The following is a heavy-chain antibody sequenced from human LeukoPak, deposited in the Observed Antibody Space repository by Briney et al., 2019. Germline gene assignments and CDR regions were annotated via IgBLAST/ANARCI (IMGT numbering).Heavy chain of an antibody. D-gene: IGHD5-18*01. Sequence: SETLSLTCTVAGGSISSYYWSWIRQPPEKGLECIGYIYYSGSTNYNPSLKSRVTISVDTSKNQSSLKLSTVTAADTAVYYCARFAAMVDRRYYYYMDVWGKGTTVTISS. J-gene: IGHJ6*03. CDR2: IYYSGST. V-gene: IGHV4-59*01. CDR3: ARFAAMVDRRYYYYMDV. CDR1: GGSISSYY.